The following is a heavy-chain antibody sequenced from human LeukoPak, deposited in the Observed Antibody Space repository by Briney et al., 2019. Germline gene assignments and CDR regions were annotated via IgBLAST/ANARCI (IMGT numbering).Heavy chain of an antibody. Sequence: GGSLRLSCAASGFTFSSYSMNWVRQAPGKGLEWVSSISSSSSYIYYADSVKGRFTISRDNAKNSLYLQMNSLRAEDTAAYYCARGSAAPQYYGMDVWGQGTTVTVSS. D-gene: IGHD6-13*01. V-gene: IGHV3-21*01. CDR2: ISSSSSYI. J-gene: IGHJ6*02. CDR3: ARGSAAPQYYGMDV. CDR1: GFTFSSYS.